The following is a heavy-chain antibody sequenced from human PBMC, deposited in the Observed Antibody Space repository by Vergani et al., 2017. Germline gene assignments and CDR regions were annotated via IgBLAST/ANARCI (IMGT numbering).Heavy chain of an antibody. CDR1: GFTFSNAW. J-gene: IGHJ4*02. CDR3: TRDRAVAGTWYIFDY. CDR2: IKSKTDGGTT. Sequence: EVQLVESGGGLVKPGGSLRLSCAASGFTFSNAWMSWVRQAPGKGLEWVGRIKSKTDGGTTDYAAPVKGRFTISRDDSKNTLYLQMNSLKTEDTAVYYCTRDRAVAGTWYIFDYWGQGTLVTVSS. V-gene: IGHV3-15*01. D-gene: IGHD6-19*01.